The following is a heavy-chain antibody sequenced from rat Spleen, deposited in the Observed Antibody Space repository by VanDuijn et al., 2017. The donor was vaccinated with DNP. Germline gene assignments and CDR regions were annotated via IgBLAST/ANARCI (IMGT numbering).Heavy chain of an antibody. CDR2: VSSAGGNT. CDR1: GFTFSNYG. CDR3: TTSGSAGFVY. V-gene: IGHV5S14*01. J-gene: IGHJ3*01. Sequence: EVQLVESGGGLVQPGRSLKLSCAASGFTFSNYGLAWVRQTPTKGLEWVASVSSAGGNTYYRDSVKGRFTISRDNARDTQYLQMDSLRSEDTATYYCTTSGSAGFVYWGQGTLVTVSS. D-gene: IGHD5-1*01.